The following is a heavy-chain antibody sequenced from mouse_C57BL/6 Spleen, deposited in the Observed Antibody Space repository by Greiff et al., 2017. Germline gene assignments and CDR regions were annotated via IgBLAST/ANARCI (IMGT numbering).Heavy chain of an antibody. Sequence: EVHLVESGGGLVKPGGSLKLSCAASGFTFSSSAMSWVRQTPEKRLEWVATISDGGSYTYYPDNVKGRFTISREKANNNLYLQISHLKSEDTAMYYCARDDYDWYFDVWGTGTTVTVSS. CDR1: GFTFSSSA. D-gene: IGHD2-4*01. CDR2: ISDGGSYT. V-gene: IGHV5-4*01. CDR3: ARDDYDWYFDV. J-gene: IGHJ1*03.